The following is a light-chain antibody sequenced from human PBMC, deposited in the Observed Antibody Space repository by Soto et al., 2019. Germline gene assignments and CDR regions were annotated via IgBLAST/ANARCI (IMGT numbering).Light chain of an antibody. CDR2: DAS. V-gene: IGKV3-11*01. Sequence: EIVLTQSPATLSLSPGERVTLSCRASQSVSSYLAWYQQKLGQAPRLLIYDASNRATGIPARFSGSGSGTDFTLTISRLEPEDFAVYYCQQYRTFGQGTKVDIK. CDR3: QQYRT. J-gene: IGKJ1*01. CDR1: QSVSSY.